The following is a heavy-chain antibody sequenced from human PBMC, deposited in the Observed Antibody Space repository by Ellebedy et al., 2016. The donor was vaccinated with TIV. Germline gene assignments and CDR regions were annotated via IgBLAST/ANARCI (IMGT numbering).Heavy chain of an antibody. CDR2: ISSSSSYI. Sequence: GGSLRLSXAASGFTFSSYSMNWVRQAPGKGLEWVSSISSSSSYIYYADSVKGRFTISRDNAKNSLYLQMNSLRAEDTAVYYCARDPGYSGSYSGLTGKYYFDYWGQGTLVTVSS. J-gene: IGHJ4*02. V-gene: IGHV3-21*01. CDR1: GFTFSSYS. D-gene: IGHD1-26*01. CDR3: ARDPGYSGSYSGLTGKYYFDY.